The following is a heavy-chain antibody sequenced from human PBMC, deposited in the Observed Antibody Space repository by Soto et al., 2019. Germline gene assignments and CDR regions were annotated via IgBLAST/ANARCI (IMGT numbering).Heavy chain of an antibody. CDR3: ARGGFGEFADGLEV. CDR2: INPNSGGT. V-gene: IGHV1-2*04. Sequence: ASVKVSCKASGYTFTGYYMHWVRQAPGQVLEGMGWINPNSGGTNYAQKFQGWVTMTRDTSISTSYMELSRLRSDDTAVYYCARGGFGEFADGLEVWGQGTTVTVSS. CDR1: GYTFTGYY. J-gene: IGHJ6*02. D-gene: IGHD3-10*01.